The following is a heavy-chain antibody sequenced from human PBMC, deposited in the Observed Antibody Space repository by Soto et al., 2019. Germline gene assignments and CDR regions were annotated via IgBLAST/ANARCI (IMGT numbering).Heavy chain of an antibody. J-gene: IGHJ4*02. CDR2: IIPLSGTT. V-gene: IGHV1-69*13. Sequence: SVKVCCRASGYTFSNHSISWVRQAPGQGPEWMGGIIPLSGTTNYVQKFQGRVTITADESMPTAYMELRSLRYEDTAVYYCASGHDRSGFYLFDYWGQGPLVTVSS. CDR3: ASGHDRSGFYLFDY. D-gene: IGHD3-22*01. CDR1: GYTFSNHS.